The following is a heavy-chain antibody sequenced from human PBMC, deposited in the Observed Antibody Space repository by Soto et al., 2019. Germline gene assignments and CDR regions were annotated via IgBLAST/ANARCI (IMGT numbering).Heavy chain of an antibody. CDR2: ISPYNDNT. J-gene: IGHJ6*02. CDR1: GYTFISYS. V-gene: IGHV1-18*04. Sequence: GGPVKVSCKASGYTFISYSVNWVRQAPGQGLEWMGWISPYNDNTNYARKVQGRVTLTTDTSASTAYMELRSLTSDDTAVYYCARDKRPTFYYNGMDLWGQGTTVTVSS. CDR3: ARDKRPTFYYNGMDL.